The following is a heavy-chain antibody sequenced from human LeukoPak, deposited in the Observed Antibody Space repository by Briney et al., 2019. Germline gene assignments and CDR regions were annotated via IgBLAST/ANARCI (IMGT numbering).Heavy chain of an antibody. CDR1: GFTFSTYG. CDR2: IWHDGSNK. J-gene: IGHJ3*02. Sequence: PGGSLRLSCAASGFTFSTYGIHWVRQAPGKGLEWVAVIWHDGSNKYYADSVKGRFTISRDNSKNTLYLQMNSLRAEDTAVYYCARDVPAYYYDSSGYTDAFDIWGQGTMVTVSS. D-gene: IGHD3-22*01. V-gene: IGHV3-33*01. CDR3: ARDVPAYYYDSSGYTDAFDI.